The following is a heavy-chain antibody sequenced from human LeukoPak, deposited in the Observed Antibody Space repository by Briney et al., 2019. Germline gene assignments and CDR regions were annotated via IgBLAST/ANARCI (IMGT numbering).Heavy chain of an antibody. V-gene: IGHV1-46*01. CDR2: INPSGGSA. CDR3: ASVYKHGMDV. D-gene: IGHD5-24*01. Sequence: ASVKVSCKASEYTLTSYCLHWVRQAPGQGLEWMAIINPSGGSASHAQKFQGRVTMTRDTSASTVYMELGSLRSEDTAVYYCASVYKHGMDVWGQGTTVTVSS. CDR1: EYTLTSYC. J-gene: IGHJ6*02.